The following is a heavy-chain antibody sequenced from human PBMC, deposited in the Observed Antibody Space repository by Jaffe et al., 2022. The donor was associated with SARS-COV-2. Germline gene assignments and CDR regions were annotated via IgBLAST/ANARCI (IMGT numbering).Heavy chain of an antibody. CDR3: AKNVGEWIQLINWFDP. J-gene: IGHJ5*02. Sequence: EVQLVESGGGLVQPGGSLRLSCAASGFIFSNYAMSWVRQAPGKGLEWVSAISGSGGSTYYADSVKGRFTISRDNSKNTLHLQMNSLRAEDTAVYYCAKNVGEWIQLINWFDPWGQGTLVTVSS. CDR2: ISGSGGST. V-gene: IGHV3-23*04. D-gene: IGHD5-18*01. CDR1: GFIFSNYA.